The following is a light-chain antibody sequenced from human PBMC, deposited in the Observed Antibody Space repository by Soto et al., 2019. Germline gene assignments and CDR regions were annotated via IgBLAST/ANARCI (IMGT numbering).Light chain of an antibody. Sequence: SVLTQPPPVSGSPGQSVTISRTGNSSDVGGYNYVSWYQQHPGKAPKLMIYDVSKRPSGVPDRFSGSKSGNTASLTISGLQAEDEADYYCCSYAGSYTFVFGTGTKVTVL. CDR3: CSYAGSYTFV. V-gene: IGLV2-11*01. J-gene: IGLJ1*01. CDR1: SSDVGGYNY. CDR2: DVS.